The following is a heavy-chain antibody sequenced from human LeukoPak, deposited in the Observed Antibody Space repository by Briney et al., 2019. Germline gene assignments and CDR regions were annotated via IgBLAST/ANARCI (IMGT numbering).Heavy chain of an antibody. CDR2: ISSSGSTI. V-gene: IGHV3-48*03. D-gene: IGHD1-20*01. CDR1: GFTFSSYE. CDR3: ASEGNWNDQDY. J-gene: IGHJ4*02. Sequence: GGSLRLSCAASGFTFSSYEMNWVRQAPGKGLEWVSYISSSGSTIYYVDSVKGRFTISRDNAKNSLYLQMNSLRAEDTAVYYCASEGNWNDQDYWGQGTLVTVSS.